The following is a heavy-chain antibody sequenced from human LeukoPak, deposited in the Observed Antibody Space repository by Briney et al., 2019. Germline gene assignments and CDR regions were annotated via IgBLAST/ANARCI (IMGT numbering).Heavy chain of an antibody. V-gene: IGHV4-4*07. Sequence: SETLSLTCTVSGGSISRYYWSWIRQPAGKGLEWIGRVYTSGSTNYNPSLKSRVTISVDTSKNQFSLKLSSMTAADTAVYYCAGGVTIVRGTSKHFDYWGQGTLVTVSS. D-gene: IGHD3-10*01. CDR2: VYTSGST. CDR3: AGGVTIVRGTSKHFDY. CDR1: GGSISRYY. J-gene: IGHJ4*02.